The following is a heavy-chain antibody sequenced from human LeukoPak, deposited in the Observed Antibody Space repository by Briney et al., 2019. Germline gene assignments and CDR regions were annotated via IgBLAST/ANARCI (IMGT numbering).Heavy chain of an antibody. J-gene: IGHJ4*02. CDR2: IYTSWST. V-gene: IGHV4-4*07. Sequence: PAETLSLTCTVSGGSISSYYWSWIRQPAGKGLEWIGRIYTSWSTNYNPSLKSRVTMSVDTSKNQFSLELGSVTAADTAVYFCGRGDGSYPHWGQGTLVTVSS. CDR3: GRGDGSYPH. CDR1: GGSISSYY. D-gene: IGHD1-26*01.